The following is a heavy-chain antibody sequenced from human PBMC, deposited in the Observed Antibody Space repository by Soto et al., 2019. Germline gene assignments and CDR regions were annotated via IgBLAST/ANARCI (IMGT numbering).Heavy chain of an antibody. CDR2: IRQDGNEM. J-gene: IGHJ6*02. CDR3: ARDEYYYALDV. Sequence: LRLSCAASGFTIGGAWMSWARQAPGKGLEWVAKIRQDGNEMYYVDAVRGRFTISRDNAKNSLYLQMNSLRVEDTALYYCARDEYYYALDVWGQGTTVTVSS. V-gene: IGHV3-7*01. CDR1: GFTIGGAW.